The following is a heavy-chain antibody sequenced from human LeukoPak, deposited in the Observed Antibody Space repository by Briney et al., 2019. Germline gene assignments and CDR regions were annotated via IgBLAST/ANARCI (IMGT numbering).Heavy chain of an antibody. CDR2: IYYSGST. D-gene: IGHD6-13*01. CDR1: GGSISSSH. Sequence: SETLSLTCTVSGGSISSSHWSWIRQPPGKGLEWIGYIYYSGSTNYNPSLKSRVTISVDTSKNQFSLKLSSVTAADTAVYYCARHLSIAAAGSDFDYWGQGTLVTVSS. J-gene: IGHJ4*02. V-gene: IGHV4-59*08. CDR3: ARHLSIAAAGSDFDY.